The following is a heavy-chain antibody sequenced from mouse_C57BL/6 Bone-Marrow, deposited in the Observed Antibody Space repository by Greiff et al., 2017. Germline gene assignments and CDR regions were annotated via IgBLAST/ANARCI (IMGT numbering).Heavy chain of an antibody. Sequence: EVQLQQSGAELVRPGASVKLSCTASGFNIKDYYMHWVKQRPEQGLEWIGRIDPEDGDTEYAPKFQGKATMTADTSSNTAYLQLSSLTSADTAVYYCTTGDYYGSSKYYYAMDYWGQGTSVTVSS. J-gene: IGHJ4*01. CDR3: TTGDYYGSSKYYYAMDY. V-gene: IGHV14-1*01. D-gene: IGHD1-1*01. CDR1: GFNIKDYY. CDR2: IDPEDGDT.